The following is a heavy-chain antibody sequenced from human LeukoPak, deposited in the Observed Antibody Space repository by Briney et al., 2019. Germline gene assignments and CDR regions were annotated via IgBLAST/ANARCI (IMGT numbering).Heavy chain of an antibody. D-gene: IGHD4-17*01. CDR3: ARVANAVNDF. V-gene: IGHV3-7*05. J-gene: IGHJ3*01. Sequence: PGGSLRLSCAASGFTFRTYRMTWVRQAPGKGLEWVANIKQDGSEKYYVDSVRGRFTISRDNANNSLSLQMNSLRAEDTAVYYCARVANAVNDFWGQGTMVTVSP. CDR2: IKQDGSEK. CDR1: GFTFRTYR.